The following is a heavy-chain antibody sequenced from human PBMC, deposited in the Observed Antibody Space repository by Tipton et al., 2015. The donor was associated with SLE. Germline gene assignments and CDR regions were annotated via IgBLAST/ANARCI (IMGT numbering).Heavy chain of an antibody. J-gene: IGHJ4*02. CDR3: ARRRGSSWYEDYFDY. CDR2: IYSSGST. CDR1: GEFTSGLY. D-gene: IGHD6-13*01. V-gene: IGHV4-59*11. Sequence: TLSLTCTVSGEFTSGLYWSWIRQPPGKGLEWIGFIYSSGSTTYNPSLKSRVTISVDASRKQISLKVRSVTTADTAVYYCARRRGSSWYEDYFDYWGQGTLVTVSS.